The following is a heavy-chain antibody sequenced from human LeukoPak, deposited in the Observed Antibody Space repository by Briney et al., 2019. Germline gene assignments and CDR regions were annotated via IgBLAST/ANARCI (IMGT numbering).Heavy chain of an antibody. Sequence: ASVKVSCKASGYTFSTCDINWVRQAPGQGLEWMGWMNPNSGNTGFAHKFQGRVTLTRDTSINTAYMELSSLRSEDTAVYYCSRVLGSISHWGQGTLVTVSS. CDR1: GYTFSTCD. V-gene: IGHV1-8*01. CDR3: SRVLGSISH. D-gene: IGHD1-1*01. J-gene: IGHJ4*02. CDR2: MNPNSGNT.